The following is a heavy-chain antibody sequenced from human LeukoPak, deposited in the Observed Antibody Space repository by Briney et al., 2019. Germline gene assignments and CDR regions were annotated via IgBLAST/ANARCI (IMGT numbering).Heavy chain of an antibody. D-gene: IGHD3-10*01. J-gene: IGHJ3*02. CDR2: ISSSGSTI. CDR1: GFTFSDYY. Sequence: GGSLRLSCAASGFTFSDYYMSWLRQAPGKGLEWVSYISSSGSTIYYADSVKGRFTISRDNAKNSLYLQMNSLRAEDTAVYYCARSYRRGAITMLRGVANRGAFDIWGQGTMVTVSS. V-gene: IGHV3-11*01. CDR3: ARSYRRGAITMLRGVANRGAFDI.